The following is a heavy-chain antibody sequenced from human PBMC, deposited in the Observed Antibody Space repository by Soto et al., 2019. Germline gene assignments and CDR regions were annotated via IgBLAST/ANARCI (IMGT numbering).Heavy chain of an antibody. J-gene: IGHJ3*02. Sequence: GGSLRLSCAASVFTFSSYSMNWVRQAPGKGLEWVSYISSSSSTIYYADSVKGRFTISRDNAKNSLYLQMNSLRDEDTAVYYCARDIAVAGTPDAFDIWGQGTMVTVSS. CDR1: VFTFSSYS. V-gene: IGHV3-48*02. D-gene: IGHD6-19*01. CDR3: ARDIAVAGTPDAFDI. CDR2: ISSSSSTI.